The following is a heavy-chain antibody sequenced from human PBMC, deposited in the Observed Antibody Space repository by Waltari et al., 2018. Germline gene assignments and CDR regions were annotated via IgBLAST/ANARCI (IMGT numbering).Heavy chain of an antibody. CDR3: ARDGQYSGLGVY. J-gene: IGHJ4*02. Sequence: QVQLQESGPGLVKPSQTLSLTCTVSGGSISSGSYYWSWIRQPAGKGLEWIGRIYTSGSTNSNPSLKSRVTISVDTSKNQFSLKLSSVTAADTAVYYCARDGQYSGLGVYWGQGTLVTVSP. CDR2: IYTSGST. V-gene: IGHV4-61*02. CDR1: GGSISSGSYY. D-gene: IGHD5-12*01.